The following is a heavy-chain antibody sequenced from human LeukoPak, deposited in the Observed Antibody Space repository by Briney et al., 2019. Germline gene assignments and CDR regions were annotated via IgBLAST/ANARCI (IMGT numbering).Heavy chain of an antibody. CDR1: GFTFSSYA. Sequence: GGSLRLSCAASGFTFSSYAMHWVRQAPGKGLEWVAVISYDGSNKYYADSVKGRFTISRDNSKNTLYLQMNSLRAEDTAVYYCARDRVGATDYFDYWGQGTLVTASS. CDR3: ARDRVGATDYFDY. V-gene: IGHV3-30-3*01. D-gene: IGHD1-26*01. J-gene: IGHJ4*02. CDR2: ISYDGSNK.